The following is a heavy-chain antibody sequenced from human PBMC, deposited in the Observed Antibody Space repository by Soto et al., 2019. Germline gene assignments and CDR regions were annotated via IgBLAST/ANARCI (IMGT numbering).Heavy chain of an antibody. V-gene: IGHV4-31*02. CDR2: TYYSGGT. CDR1: GGSVTSGGYY. J-gene: IGHJ4*02. Sequence: SETLSLTWTVSGGSVTSGGYYWSWIRQHPGKGLEWIGYTYYSGGTYYNPSLNSRVTISVDTSKNQFSLKLTSVTAADTAVYYCARSILTGFYAYFDYWGQGTLVTVSS. D-gene: IGHD3-9*01. CDR3: ARSILTGFYAYFDY.